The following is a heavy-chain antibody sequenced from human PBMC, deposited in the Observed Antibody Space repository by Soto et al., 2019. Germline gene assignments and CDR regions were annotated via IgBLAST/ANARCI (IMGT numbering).Heavy chain of an antibody. CDR3: ARPSPAITHVGDAFDI. D-gene: IGHD2-21*02. J-gene: IGHJ3*02. Sequence: QVQLVQSGAEVKKPGSSVKVSCKASGGTFSSYAISWVRQAPGQGLEWMGGIIPIFGTANYAQKFQGRVTITAAESTSTAYRELSSLRSEDTAVYYCARPSPAITHVGDAFDIWGQGTMVTVSS. CDR2: IIPIFGTA. CDR1: GGTFSSYA. V-gene: IGHV1-69*12.